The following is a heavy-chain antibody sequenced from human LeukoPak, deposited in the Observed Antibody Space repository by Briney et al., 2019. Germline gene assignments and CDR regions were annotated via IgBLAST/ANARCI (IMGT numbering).Heavy chain of an antibody. CDR1: GYSFTSYW. V-gene: IGHV5-51*01. J-gene: IGHJ5*02. CDR2: IYPGDSDT. D-gene: IGHD3-22*01. CDR3: ARRLGYYDSSGYGSNWFDP. Sequence: GESLKISCKGSGYSFTSYWIGWVRQMPGKGLEWMGIIYPGDSDTRCSPSFQGQVTISADKSISTAYLQWSSLKASDTAMYYCARRLGYYDSSGYGSNWFDPWGQGTLVTVSS.